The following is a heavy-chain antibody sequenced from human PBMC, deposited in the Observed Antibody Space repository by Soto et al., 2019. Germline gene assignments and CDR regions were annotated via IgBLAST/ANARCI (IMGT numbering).Heavy chain of an antibody. CDR1: GFTFSSYG. V-gene: IGHV3-30*18. CDR2: ISYDGSNK. Sequence: QVQLAESGGGVVQPGRSLRLSCAASGFTFSSYGMHWVRQAPGKGLEWVAVISYDGSNKYYADSVKGRFTISRDNSKNTLYLQMNSLRAEDTAVYYCAKDGSSGAFDIWGQGTMVTVSS. J-gene: IGHJ3*02. D-gene: IGHD6-6*01. CDR3: AKDGSSGAFDI.